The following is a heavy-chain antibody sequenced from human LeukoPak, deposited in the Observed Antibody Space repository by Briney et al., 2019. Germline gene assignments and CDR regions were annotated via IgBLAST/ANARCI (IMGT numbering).Heavy chain of an antibody. Sequence: GESLKISCKGFEYNLTNYWIGWVRQMPGKGLEWMGIIYPGDSHTIYSPSFQGQVTISADKSINTAYLQWSSLKASDTAMYYCARLFRGGTRRNAFDIWGQGTMVTVSS. CDR3: ARLFRGGTRRNAFDI. CDR2: IYPGDSHT. J-gene: IGHJ3*02. CDR1: EYNLTNYW. D-gene: IGHD1-1*01. V-gene: IGHV5-51*01.